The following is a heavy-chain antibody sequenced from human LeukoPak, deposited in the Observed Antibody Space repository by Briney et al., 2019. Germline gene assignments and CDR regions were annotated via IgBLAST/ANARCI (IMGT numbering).Heavy chain of an antibody. D-gene: IGHD2-2*01. J-gene: IGHJ4*02. Sequence: GGSLRLSCAASGFTFSSYYMSWVRQAPEMGLEWVATIKRDGSEKYYVDSVKGRFTISRDNAKNSLYLQMNSLRAEDTAVYYCARRRCSSTSCFEDYWGQGTLVTVSS. CDR3: ARRRCSSTSCFEDY. CDR1: GFTFSSYY. V-gene: IGHV3-7*01. CDR2: IKRDGSEK.